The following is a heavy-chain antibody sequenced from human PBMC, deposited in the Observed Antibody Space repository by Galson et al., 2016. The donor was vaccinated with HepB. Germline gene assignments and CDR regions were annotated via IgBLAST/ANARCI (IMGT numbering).Heavy chain of an antibody. CDR1: GFTFSDYW. CDR2: IKGDGSVT. V-gene: IGHV3-74*01. D-gene: IGHD4-23*01. Sequence: SLRLYCAASGFTFSDYWMHWVRQAPGKGLMWVSRIKGDGSVTDYADSVKGRFTISRDNAKNALYMQMNSLRAEDTAVYFCVRDHSVVPTTAYNWFDPWGQGTLVTVSS. CDR3: VRDHSVVPTTAYNWFDP. J-gene: IGHJ5*02.